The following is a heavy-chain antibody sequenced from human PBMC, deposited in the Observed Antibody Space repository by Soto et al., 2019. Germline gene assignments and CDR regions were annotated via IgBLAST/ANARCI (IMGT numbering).Heavy chain of an antibody. D-gene: IGHD3-16*01. J-gene: IGHJ6*02. CDR2: IYPGDSDT. V-gene: IGHV5-51*01. CDR3: ARQRGGYYYGMDV. CDR1: GYSFTSYW. Sequence: PGESLKISCKGSGYSFTSYWSGWVRQTPGKGLEWMGIIYPGDSDTRYSPSFQGQVTISAHKSISTAYLQSSSLKASDTAMYYRARQRGGYYYGMDVWGQGTTVTVSS.